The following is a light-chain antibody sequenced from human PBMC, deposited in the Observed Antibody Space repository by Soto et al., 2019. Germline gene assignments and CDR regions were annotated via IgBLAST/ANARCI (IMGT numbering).Light chain of an antibody. Sequence: EVVLTQSPATLSLSPGERATLSCRASQSVSTYLAWYQQKPGQAPRLLIYDASNRATGIPARFSGSGSATDFTLTISSLEPEDFAVYYCQQRSSWITFGQGTQLEIK. CDR3: QQRSSWIT. V-gene: IGKV3-11*01. J-gene: IGKJ5*01. CDR1: QSVSTY. CDR2: DAS.